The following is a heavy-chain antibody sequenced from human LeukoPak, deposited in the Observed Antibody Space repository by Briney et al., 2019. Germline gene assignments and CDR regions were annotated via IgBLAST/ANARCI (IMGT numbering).Heavy chain of an antibody. CDR3: TTEEDYLFDY. CDR2: IKSKTDGGTT. CDR1: GFTFSNAW. J-gene: IGHJ4*02. D-gene: IGHD4/OR15-4a*01. V-gene: IGHV3-15*01. Sequence: GGSLRLSCAASGFTFSNAWMSWVRHAPGKGLEWVGRIKSKTDGGTTDYASPVKGRFTISKDDSKNTLFLQMNSLKTEDTAVYYCTTEEDYLFDYWGQGTLVTVSS.